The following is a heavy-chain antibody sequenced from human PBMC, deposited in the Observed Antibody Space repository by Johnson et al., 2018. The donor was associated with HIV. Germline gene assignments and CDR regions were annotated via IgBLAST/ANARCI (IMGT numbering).Heavy chain of an antibody. Sequence: QVQLVESGGGLVKPGGSLRLSCAASGFSFSDYYISWIRQAPGKGLEWVSYISSSGNTSYYGAAVKGRFSITRDNSKNTLSLQMNSLRAEDTVVYYCATTYSNYVDMYAFDIWGQGTMVTVSS. V-gene: IGHV3-11*04. J-gene: IGHJ3*02. D-gene: IGHD4-11*01. CDR1: GFSFSDYY. CDR3: ATTYSNYVDMYAFDI. CDR2: ISSSGNTS.